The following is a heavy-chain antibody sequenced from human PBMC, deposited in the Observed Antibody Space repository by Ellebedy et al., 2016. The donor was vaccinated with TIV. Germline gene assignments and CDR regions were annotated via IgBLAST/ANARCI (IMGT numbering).Heavy chain of an antibody. CDR1: GFTFSSYA. CDR3: AREWFDYGYP. J-gene: IGHJ5*02. Sequence: GESLKISCAASGFTFSSYAMYWVRQAPGKGLEWVSTISGSGGSTFYADSVKGRFTISRDNYKNTLYLHMNRLRAEDTAVYYCAREWFDYGYPWGQGTLVTVSS. D-gene: IGHD4-17*01. CDR2: ISGSGGST. V-gene: IGHV3-23*01.